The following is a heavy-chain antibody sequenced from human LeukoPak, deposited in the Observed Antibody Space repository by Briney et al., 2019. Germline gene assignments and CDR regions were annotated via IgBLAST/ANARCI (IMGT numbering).Heavy chain of an antibody. CDR1: GYSFTSHW. D-gene: IGHD6-19*01. CDR3: STHKGYTSGWYKYTYDV. V-gene: IGHV5-51*01. CDR2: INPADSDT. Sequence: GESLKISCKGSGYSFTSHWIGWVRQISGKGLEWMGIINPADSDTRYSPSFQGQVTISVDKSINTAYLQWSSLKASDSAMYYCSTHKGYTSGWYKYTYDVWGQRSMVTVSS. J-gene: IGHJ3*01.